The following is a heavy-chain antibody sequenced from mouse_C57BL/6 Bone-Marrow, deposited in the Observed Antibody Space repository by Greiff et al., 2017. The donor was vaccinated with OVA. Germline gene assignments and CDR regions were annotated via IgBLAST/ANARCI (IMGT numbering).Heavy chain of an antibody. D-gene: IGHD1-1*01. Sequence: QVQLQQPGAELVKPGASVKLSCKASGYTFTSYWMQWVKQRPGQGLEWIGEIDPSDSYTNYNQKFKGKATLTVDTSSSTAYMQLSSLTSEDSAVYYCARRRIYYYGSGYFDVWGTGTTVTVSS. CDR1: GYTFTSYW. CDR2: IDPSDSYT. V-gene: IGHV1-50*01. CDR3: ARRRIYYYGSGYFDV. J-gene: IGHJ1*03.